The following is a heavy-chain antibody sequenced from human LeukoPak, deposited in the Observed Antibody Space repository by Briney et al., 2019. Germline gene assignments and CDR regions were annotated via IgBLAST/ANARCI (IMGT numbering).Heavy chain of an antibody. CDR1: GYSISSGSY. Sequence: KPSETLSLTCTVSGYSISSGSYWGWIRQPPGKGLEWIGSIYHSGSTYYNPSLKSRVTISVDTSKNQFSLKLSSVTAADTAVYYCASLGAIAVAGTASFDYWGQGTLVTVSS. CDR2: IYHSGST. D-gene: IGHD6-19*01. CDR3: ASLGAIAVAGTASFDY. V-gene: IGHV4-38-2*02. J-gene: IGHJ4*02.